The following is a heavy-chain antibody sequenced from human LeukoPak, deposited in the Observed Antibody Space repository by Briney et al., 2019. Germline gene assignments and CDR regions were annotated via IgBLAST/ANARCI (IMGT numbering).Heavy chain of an antibody. Sequence: PGRSLRLSCAASGFTFSSYAMHWVRQAPGKGLEWVAVISYDGSNKYYADSVKGRFTISRDNSKNTLYLQMNSLRADDTAVYYCAMIRGYSGYDAIHYWGQGTLVTVSS. D-gene: IGHD5-12*01. CDR3: AMIRGYSGYDAIHY. V-gene: IGHV3-30-3*01. J-gene: IGHJ4*02. CDR2: ISYDGSNK. CDR1: GFTFSSYA.